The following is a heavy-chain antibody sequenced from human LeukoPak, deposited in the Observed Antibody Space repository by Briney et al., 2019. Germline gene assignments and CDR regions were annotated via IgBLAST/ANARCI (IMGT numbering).Heavy chain of an antibody. CDR1: GYTFVTYG. Sequence: ASVKVSCKASGYTFVTYGINWVRQAPGQGPEWIGWISTYNGNTKYALKFQDRVTLTRDTSTTTAYMELKSLTSDDRAVYYCARASFDHWDLGTLVIVSS. V-gene: IGHV1-18*01. J-gene: IGHJ4*02. CDR2: ISTYNGNT. CDR3: ARASFDH.